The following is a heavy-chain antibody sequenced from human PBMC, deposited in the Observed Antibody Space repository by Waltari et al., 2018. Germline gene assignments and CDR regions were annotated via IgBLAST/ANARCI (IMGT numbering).Heavy chain of an antibody. V-gene: IGHV4-59*08. CDR1: GDFLSGAY. D-gene: IGHD3-22*01. CDR2: LRNTGGT. CDR3: ARLPTKYYDSIGWGFFDQ. Sequence: HVQLPESGPGLVKPSETLSLTCTVSGDFLSGAYWTWIRQAPGKGLEWIAYLRNTGGTKCTPSLESRVTVSAVTSKKQFSLRLTSVTAADTAVYYCARLPTKYYDSIGWGFFDQWGQGILVTVSS. J-gene: IGHJ4*02.